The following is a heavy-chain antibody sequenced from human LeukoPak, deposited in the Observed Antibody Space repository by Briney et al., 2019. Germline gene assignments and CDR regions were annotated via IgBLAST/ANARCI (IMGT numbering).Heavy chain of an antibody. D-gene: IGHD6-13*01. CDR1: GGSISSGGYY. Sequence: SETLSLTCTVSGGSISSGGYYWSWIRQHPGKGLEWIGYIYYSGSTYYNPSLKSRVTISVDTSKNQFSLKLSSVTAADTAAYYCARDLFPAALDYYGMDVWGQGTTVTVSS. J-gene: IGHJ6*02. V-gene: IGHV4-31*03. CDR2: IYYSGST. CDR3: ARDLFPAALDYYGMDV.